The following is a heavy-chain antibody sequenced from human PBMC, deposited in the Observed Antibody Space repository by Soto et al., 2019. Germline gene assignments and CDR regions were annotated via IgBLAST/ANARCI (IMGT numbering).Heavy chain of an antibody. CDR2: IYYSGST. V-gene: IGHV4-31*03. J-gene: IGHJ5*02. CDR3: ARGGYCSSTSCLDLSRWFDP. D-gene: IGHD2-2*01. Sequence: SETLSLTCTFSGGSISSGGYYWSWIRQHPGKGLEWIGYIYYSGSTYYNPSLKSRVTISVDTSKNQFSLKLSSVTAADTAVYYCARGGYCSSTSCLDLSRWFDPWGQGTLVTVSS. CDR1: GGSISSGGYY.